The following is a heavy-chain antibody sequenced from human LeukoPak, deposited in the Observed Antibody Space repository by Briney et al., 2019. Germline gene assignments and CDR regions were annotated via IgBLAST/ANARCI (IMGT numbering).Heavy chain of an antibody. Sequence: PGGSLRLSCAASGFTFSSYEMNWVRQAPGKGLEWVSYISSSGSTIYDADSVKRRFTISRDNAKNSLYLQMNSLRAEDTAVYYCARESGWDAFDIWGQGTMVTVSS. V-gene: IGHV3-48*03. J-gene: IGHJ3*02. D-gene: IGHD6-19*01. CDR2: ISSSGSTI. CDR3: ARESGWDAFDI. CDR1: GFTFSSYE.